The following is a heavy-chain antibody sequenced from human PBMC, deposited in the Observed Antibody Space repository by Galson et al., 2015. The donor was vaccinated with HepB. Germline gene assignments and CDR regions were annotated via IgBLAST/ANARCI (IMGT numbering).Heavy chain of an antibody. D-gene: IGHD2-2*01. CDR1: GFTFSSYG. V-gene: IGHV3-30*18. CDR2: ISYDGSNK. J-gene: IGHJ4*02. Sequence: SLRLSCAASGFTFSSYGMHWVRQAPGKGLEWVAVISYDGSNKYYADSVKGRFTISRDNSKNTLYLQMNSLRAEDTAVYYCAKDGLGYCSSTSCSSDFDYWGQGTLVTVSS. CDR3: AKDGLGYCSSTSCSSDFDY.